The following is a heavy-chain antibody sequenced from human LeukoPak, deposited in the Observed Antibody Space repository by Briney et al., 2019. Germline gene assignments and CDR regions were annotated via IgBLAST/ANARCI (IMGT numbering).Heavy chain of an antibody. Sequence: SQTLSLTCTVSGGSINSGDSYWSWIRQPPGKSLEWIGYISYSGSPYYNPSLRSRVAMSGDTSKNQFSLRLGSVTAADTAVYYCARVPYGSGTYYFDFWGQGILVTVSS. V-gene: IGHV4-30-4*01. D-gene: IGHD3-10*01. J-gene: IGHJ4*02. CDR1: GGSINSGDSY. CDR3: ARVPYGSGTYYFDF. CDR2: ISYSGSP.